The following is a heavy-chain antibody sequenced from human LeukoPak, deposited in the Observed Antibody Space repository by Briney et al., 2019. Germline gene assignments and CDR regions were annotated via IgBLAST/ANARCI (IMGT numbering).Heavy chain of an antibody. CDR1: GGSISSYY. J-gene: IGHJ3*02. CDR3: ARRPINYDILTGTLDAFDI. V-gene: IGHV4-59*01. D-gene: IGHD3-9*01. CDR2: IYYSGST. Sequence: PSETLSLTCTVSGGSISSYYWSWIRQPPGKGLEWIGYIYYSGSTNYNPSLKSRVTISVDTSKNQFSLKLSSVTAADTAVYYCARRPINYDILTGTLDAFDIWGQGTMVTVSS.